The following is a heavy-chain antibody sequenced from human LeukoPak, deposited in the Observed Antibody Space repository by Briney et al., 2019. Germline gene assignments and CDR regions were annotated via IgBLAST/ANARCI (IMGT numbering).Heavy chain of an antibody. CDR1: GFTFISYW. J-gene: IGHJ6*04. V-gene: IGHV3-74*03. CDR3: ARISVINSV. Sequence: PGGSLRLSCAASGFTFISYWMHWVRQAPGRGLVWVSLINSDESSTSYADSVKGRFTISRDNAKNTLYLQMNSLRAEDTAVYYCARISVINSVWGKGTTVTVSS. D-gene: IGHD3-22*01. CDR2: INSDESST.